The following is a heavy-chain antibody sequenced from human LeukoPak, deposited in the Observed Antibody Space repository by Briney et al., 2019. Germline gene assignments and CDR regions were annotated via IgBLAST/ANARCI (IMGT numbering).Heavy chain of an antibody. D-gene: IGHD3-10*01. V-gene: IGHV3-74*01. Sequence: GGSLRLSCAASGLTFSTYWMHWVRQTPGKGLVWVSHINSDGSNTGYADFVKGRFIISRDNAKNTLYLQMNSLRAEDTAVYYCASEYFRPSGNYWGQGTLVTVSS. CDR1: GLTFSTYW. CDR2: INSDGSNT. CDR3: ASEYFRPSGNY. J-gene: IGHJ4*02.